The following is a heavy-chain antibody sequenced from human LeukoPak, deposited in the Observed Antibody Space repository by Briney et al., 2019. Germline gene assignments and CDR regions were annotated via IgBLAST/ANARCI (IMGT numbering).Heavy chain of an antibody. Sequence: ASVKVSCKASGYTFTGYYMHWVRQAPGQGLEWMGWINPNSGGTNYAQKFQGRVTMTRDTSISTAYMELSRLRSDDTAVYYCARKGLLGSGKPWFDPWGQGTLVTVSS. V-gene: IGHV1-2*02. CDR3: ARKGLLGSGKPWFDP. CDR2: INPNSGGT. D-gene: IGHD2-15*01. CDR1: GYTFTGYY. J-gene: IGHJ5*02.